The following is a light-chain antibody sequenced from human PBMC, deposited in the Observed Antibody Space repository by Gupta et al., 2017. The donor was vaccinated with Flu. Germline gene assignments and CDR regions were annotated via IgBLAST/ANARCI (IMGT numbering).Light chain of an antibody. CDR3: QQYGSSPFT. V-gene: IGKV3-20*01. Sequence: SALSLSPGERATLSCRASRPVSSNYVAWYQQKPGQAPRLLVYSPSTKASGVPDRISGSGSGTDFTLTISRLEPEDFAVYYCQQYGSSPFTFGPGT. CDR2: SPS. J-gene: IGKJ3*01. CDR1: RPVSSNY.